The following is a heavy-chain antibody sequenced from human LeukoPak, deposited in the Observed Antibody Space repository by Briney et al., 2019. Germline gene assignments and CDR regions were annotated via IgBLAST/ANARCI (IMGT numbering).Heavy chain of an antibody. CDR2: ISGSGGST. Sequence: GSLRLSCAASGFTFSSYAMSWVRQAPGKGLEWVLGISGSGGSTYYADSVKGRFTISRDNSKNTLYLQMNSLRAEDTAVYYCATDGGLAARPFDYWGQGTLVTVSS. D-gene: IGHD6-6*01. CDR3: ATDGGLAARPFDY. J-gene: IGHJ4*02. V-gene: IGHV3-23*01. CDR1: GFTFSSYA.